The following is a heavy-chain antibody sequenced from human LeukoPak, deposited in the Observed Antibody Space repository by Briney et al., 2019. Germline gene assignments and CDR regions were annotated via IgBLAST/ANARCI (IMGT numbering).Heavy chain of an antibody. V-gene: IGHV3-33*01. Sequence: GGSLRLSCAASGFTFSSYGMHWVRQAPGKGLEWVAVIWYDGSNKYYADSVKGRFTISRDNSKNTLYLQMNGLRAEDTAVYYCARDYYGSGSYYTAVPDYWGQGTLVTVSS. CDR1: GFTFSSYG. CDR2: IWYDGSNK. D-gene: IGHD3-10*01. CDR3: ARDYYGSGSYYTAVPDY. J-gene: IGHJ4*02.